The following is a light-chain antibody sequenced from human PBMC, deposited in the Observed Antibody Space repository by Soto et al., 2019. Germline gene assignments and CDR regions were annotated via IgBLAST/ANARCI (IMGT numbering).Light chain of an antibody. CDR2: TDN. Sequence: QSVLTQPPSASGTPGQRVIISCSGSSSNIGSNGVNWYQQVPGMAPKLLIDTDNQRPSGVPDRFSGSRSDTSASLAITGLQSEDEADYYCAAWYDSLVGSWLFGGGTKLTVL. V-gene: IGLV1-44*01. CDR1: SSNIGSNG. CDR3: AAWYDSLVGSWL. J-gene: IGLJ3*02.